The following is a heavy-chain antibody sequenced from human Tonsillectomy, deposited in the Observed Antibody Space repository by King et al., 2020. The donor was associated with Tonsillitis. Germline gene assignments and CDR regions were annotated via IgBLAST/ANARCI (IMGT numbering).Heavy chain of an antibody. J-gene: IGHJ3*02. D-gene: IGHD3-22*01. V-gene: IGHV1-18*04. CDR3: ARDCEDSSGYYTLDAFDI. CDR2: ISAYNGNT. Sequence: QLVQSGAEVKKPGASVKVSCKASGYTFTSYGISWVRQAPGQGLEWMGWISAYNGNTNYAQKLQGRVTMTTDTSTSTAYMELRSLRSDDTAVYYCARDCEDSSGYYTLDAFDIWGQGTMVTVSS. CDR1: GYTFTSYG.